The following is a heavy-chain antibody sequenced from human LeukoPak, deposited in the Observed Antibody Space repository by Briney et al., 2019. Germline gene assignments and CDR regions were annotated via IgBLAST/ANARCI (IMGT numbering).Heavy chain of an antibody. CDR1: GFTFSSHW. D-gene: IGHD6-13*01. CDR3: ALWSSSWSNDY. V-gene: IGHV3-30*03. CDR2: ISYDGSNK. J-gene: IGHJ4*02. Sequence: QSGGSLRLSCAASGFTFSSHWMHWVRQAPGKGLEWVAVISYDGSNKYYADSVKGRFTISRDNSKNTLYLQMNSLRAEDTAVYYCALWSSSWSNDYWGQGTLVTVSS.